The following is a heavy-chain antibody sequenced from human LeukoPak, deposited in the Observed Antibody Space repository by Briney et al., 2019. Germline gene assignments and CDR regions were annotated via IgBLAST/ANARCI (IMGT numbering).Heavy chain of an antibody. Sequence: ASVKVSCKASGYTFTSYGISWVRQAPGQGLEWMGWISAYNGNTNYAQKFQGRVTLTTDTSTSTAYMELRSLRSDDTAVYYCARESSSFFFDYWGQGTPVTVSS. J-gene: IGHJ4*02. D-gene: IGHD6-6*01. CDR3: ARESSSFFFDY. CDR1: GYTFTSYG. CDR2: ISAYNGNT. V-gene: IGHV1-18*01.